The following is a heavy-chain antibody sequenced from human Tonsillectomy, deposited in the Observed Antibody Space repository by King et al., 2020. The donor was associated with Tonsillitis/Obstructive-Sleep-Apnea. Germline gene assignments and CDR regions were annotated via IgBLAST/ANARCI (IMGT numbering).Heavy chain of an antibody. Sequence: VQLLESGGGLVQPGGSLRLSCAASGFTVSSYAMSWVRQAPGKGLEWVSAIRGSGGSTYYAVSVKCRFTISRDNSKNTLYLQMNSLRAEDTAVYYCAKSGYDFWSGYYAFDIWGQGTMVTVSS. CDR2: IRGSGGST. CDR1: GFTVSSYA. D-gene: IGHD3-3*01. J-gene: IGHJ3*02. CDR3: AKSGYDFWSGYYAFDI. V-gene: IGHV3-23*01.